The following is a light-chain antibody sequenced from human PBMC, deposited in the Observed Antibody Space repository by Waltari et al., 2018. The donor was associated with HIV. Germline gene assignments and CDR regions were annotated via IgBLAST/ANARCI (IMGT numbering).Light chain of an antibody. J-gene: IGLJ2*01. CDR1: SSDVGGYNY. CDR2: EVS. V-gene: IGLV2-8*01. CDR3: SSYGGSNNHVV. Sequence: QSALTQPPSASGSPGQSVTISCTGTSSDVGGYNYVSWYQQHPGKAPKLMIYEVSNRPSGVPDRFSGSKSGNTASLTVSGLQAEDEADYYCSSYGGSNNHVVFGGGTKLTVL.